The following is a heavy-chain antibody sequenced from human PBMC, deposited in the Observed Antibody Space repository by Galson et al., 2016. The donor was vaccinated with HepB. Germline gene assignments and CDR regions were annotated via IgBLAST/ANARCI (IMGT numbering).Heavy chain of an antibody. CDR2: ISDSGST. CDR3: ARVLRFLEWLEFDP. Sequence: SETLSLTCTVSGGSISTYYWSWVRQPPGKGLEWIGDISDSGSTNYNPSLKSRVTISVDTSKNQFSLKLSPVTAADTAVYYCARVLRFLEWLEFDPWGQGTLVTVSS. CDR1: GGSISTYY. D-gene: IGHD3-3*01. V-gene: IGHV4-59*01. J-gene: IGHJ5*02.